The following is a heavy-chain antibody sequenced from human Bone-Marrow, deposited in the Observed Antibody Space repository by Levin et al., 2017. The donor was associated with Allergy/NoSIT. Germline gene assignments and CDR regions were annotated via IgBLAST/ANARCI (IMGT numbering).Heavy chain of an antibody. Sequence: SCAASGFTFSSYSMNWVRQAPGKGLEWVSSISSSSSYIYYADSVKGRFTISRDNAKNSLYLQMNSLRAEDTAVYYCARVPPLEWLLSPDYWGQGTLVTVSS. V-gene: IGHV3-21*01. CDR2: ISSSSSYI. D-gene: IGHD3-3*01. CDR1: GFTFSSYS. CDR3: ARVPPLEWLLSPDY. J-gene: IGHJ4*02.